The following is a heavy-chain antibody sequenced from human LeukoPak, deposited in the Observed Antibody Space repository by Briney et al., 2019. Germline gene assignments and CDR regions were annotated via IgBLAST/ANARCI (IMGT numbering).Heavy chain of an antibody. CDR3: AKWVNTAMGT. CDR2: IRFDGSNR. V-gene: IGHV3-30*02. Sequence: PGGSLRLSCAASGFTFSSYGMHWVRQAPGKGLEWVAFIRFDGSNRYYVDSVKGRFTISRDNSKNTVFLQMNTLRAEDTAVYYCAKWVNTAMGTWGQGTPVTVSS. CDR1: GFTFSSYG. D-gene: IGHD5-18*01. J-gene: IGHJ5*02.